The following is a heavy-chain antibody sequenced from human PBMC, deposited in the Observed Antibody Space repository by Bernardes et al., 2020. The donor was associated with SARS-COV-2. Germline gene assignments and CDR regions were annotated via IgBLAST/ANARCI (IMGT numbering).Heavy chain of an antibody. CDR3: ARGGYSSGWKYNWFDP. J-gene: IGHJ5*02. Sequence: GGSLRLSCAASGLTFSTYWMHWVRQAPGKGLVWVSRINNDGTSRNYADSVKGRFTISRDNAKNTLYLQMNSLRAEDTAVYYCARGGYSSGWKYNWFDPWGQGTLVTVSS. CDR1: GLTFSTYW. CDR2: INNDGTSR. V-gene: IGHV3-74*01. D-gene: IGHD6-19*01.